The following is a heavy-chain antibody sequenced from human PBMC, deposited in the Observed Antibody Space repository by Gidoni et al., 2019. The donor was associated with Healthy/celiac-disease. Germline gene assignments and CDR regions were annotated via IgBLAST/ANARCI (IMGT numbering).Heavy chain of an antibody. CDR3: ARGGGYYVWGSYRAPPDY. CDR1: GFTFSSYS. Sequence: EVQLVESGVGLVQPGGSLRHSCAASGFTFSSYSMNWVRPAPGKGLEWFSYISSSSSTTYYADSVKGRFTISRDNAKNSLDLQMNSLRAEDTAGYYCARGGGYYVWGSYRAPPDYWGQGTLVTVSS. D-gene: IGHD3-16*02. J-gene: IGHJ4*02. CDR2: ISSSSSTT. V-gene: IGHV3-48*01.